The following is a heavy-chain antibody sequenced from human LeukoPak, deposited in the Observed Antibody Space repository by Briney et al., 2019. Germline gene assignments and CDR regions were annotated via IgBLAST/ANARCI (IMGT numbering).Heavy chain of an antibody. V-gene: IGHV4-59*01. J-gene: IGHJ6*03. Sequence: SETLSLTCTVSGGSITGYYWSWIRQPPGKGLEWIGYIYYSGSTNYNPSLKSRVTISVDTSKNQFSLKLSSVTAADTAVYYCAGASSNYGVKLYYYYYMDVWGKGTTVTVSS. CDR1: GGSITGYY. CDR3: AGASSNYGVKLYYYYYMDV. CDR2: IYYSGST. D-gene: IGHD4-11*01.